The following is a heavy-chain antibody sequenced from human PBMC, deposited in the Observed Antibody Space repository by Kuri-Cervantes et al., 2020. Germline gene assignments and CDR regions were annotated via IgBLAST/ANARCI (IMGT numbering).Heavy chain of an antibody. J-gene: IGHJ6*02. V-gene: IGHV1-18*01. D-gene: IGHD3-10*01. CDR1: GYTFTSYG. CDR2: ISAYNGNT. CDR3: ARSRHGSGSYYRRRMDV. Sequence: ASVKVSCKASGYTFTSYGISWVRQAPGQGLEWMGWISAYNGNTNYAQKLQGRVTMTTDTSTSTAYMELRSLRSDDTAVYYCARSRHGSGSYYRRRMDVWGQGTTVTVSS.